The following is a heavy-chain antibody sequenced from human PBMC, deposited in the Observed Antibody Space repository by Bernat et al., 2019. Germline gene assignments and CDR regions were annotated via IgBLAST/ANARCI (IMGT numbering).Heavy chain of an antibody. CDR1: GYTFTSYG. J-gene: IGHJ6*03. D-gene: IGHD4-11*01. V-gene: IGHV1-18*01. Sequence: QVQLVQSGAEVKKPGASVKVSYKASGYTFTSYGISWVRQAPGQGLEWMGWISAYNGNTNYAQKLQGRVTMTTDTSTSTAYMELRSLRSDDTAVYYCAREVGSNYYPLYYYYYYMDVWGKGTTVTVSS. CDR3: AREVGSNYYPLYYYYYYMDV. CDR2: ISAYNGNT.